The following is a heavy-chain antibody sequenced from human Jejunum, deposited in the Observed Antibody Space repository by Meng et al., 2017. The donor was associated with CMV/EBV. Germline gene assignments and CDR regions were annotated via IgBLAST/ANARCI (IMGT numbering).Heavy chain of an antibody. D-gene: IGHD3-16*01. CDR1: FTFSRYW. J-gene: IGHJ3*02. Sequence: FTFSRYWMSWVRQAPGKGLGWVANIKPDGSDTDYLDSVKGRFAVSRDNARDSLYLNLDSLRAQDTAVYYCARVFNREGSAFNAFDIWGQGTVVTVSS. CDR3: ARVFNREGSAFNAFDI. V-gene: IGHV3-7*01. CDR2: IKPDGSDT.